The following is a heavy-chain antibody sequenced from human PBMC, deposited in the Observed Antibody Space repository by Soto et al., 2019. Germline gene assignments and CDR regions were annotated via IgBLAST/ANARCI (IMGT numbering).Heavy chain of an antibody. CDR2: IWYDGSNK. J-gene: IGHJ6*03. CDR1: GFTFSSYG. CDR3: ARAYCSSTSCYSRWHYYYYMDV. V-gene: IGHV3-33*01. D-gene: IGHD2-2*02. Sequence: GGSLRLSCAASGFTFSSYGMHWVRQAPGKGLEWVAVIWYDGSNKYYADSVKGRFTISRDNSKNTLYLQMNSLRAEDTAVYYCARAYCSSTSCYSRWHYYYYMDVWGKGTTVTVSS.